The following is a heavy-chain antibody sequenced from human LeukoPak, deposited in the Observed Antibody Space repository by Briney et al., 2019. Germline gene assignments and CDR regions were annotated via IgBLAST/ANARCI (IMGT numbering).Heavy chain of an antibody. CDR2: INHSGST. D-gene: IGHD6-19*01. J-gene: IGHJ4*02. CDR1: GGSFSGYY. Sequence: KPSETLSLTCAVYGGSFSGYYWSWIRQPPGKGLEWIGEINHSGSTNYNPSLKSRVTISVDTSKNQFSLKLSSVTAADTAVYYCARVVRSSGWYRARAPHFDYWGQGTLVTVSS. V-gene: IGHV4-34*01. CDR3: ARVVRSSGWYRARAPHFDY.